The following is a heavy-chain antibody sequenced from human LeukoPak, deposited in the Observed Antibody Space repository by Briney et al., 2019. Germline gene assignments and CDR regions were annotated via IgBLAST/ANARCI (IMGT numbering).Heavy chain of an antibody. D-gene: IGHD5-18*01. CDR1: GFTFSSYA. V-gene: IGHV3-30-3*01. CDR2: ISYDGSNK. Sequence: GGSLRLSCAASGFTFSSYAMRWVRQAPGKGLEWVAVISYDGSNKYYADSVKGRFTISRDNSKNTLYLQMNSLRAEDTAVYYCAKSHRRTVGRTAMGTLFDYWGQGTLVTVSS. J-gene: IGHJ4*02. CDR3: AKSHRRTVGRTAMGTLFDY.